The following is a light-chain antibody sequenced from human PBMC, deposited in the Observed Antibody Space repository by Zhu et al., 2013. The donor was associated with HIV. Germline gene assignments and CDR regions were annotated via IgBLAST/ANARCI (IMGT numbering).Light chain of an antibody. V-gene: IGKV3-11*01. CDR1: QSVSSY. CDR3: QQRSKWPPFT. CDR2: DAS. Sequence: EIVLTQSPATLSLSPGERATLSCRASQSVSSYLAWYQQKPGQAPRLLIYDASNRATGIPARFSGSGSGTDFTLTITSLEPEDFAVYYCQQRSKWPPFTFGQGTKLEIK. J-gene: IGKJ2*01.